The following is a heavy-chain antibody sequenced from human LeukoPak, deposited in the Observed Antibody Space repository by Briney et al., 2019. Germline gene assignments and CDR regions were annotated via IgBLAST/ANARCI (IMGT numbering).Heavy chain of an antibody. V-gene: IGHV1-2*02. CDR3: AREMGDYVWGSYRPLDY. J-gene: IGHJ4*02. Sequence: ASVKVSCKASGYTFTGYYMHWVRQAPGPGLEGMGWINPNSGGTNYAQKFQGRVTMTRDTSISTAYMELSRLRSDDTAVYYCAREMGDYVWGSYRPLDYWGQGTLVTVSS. D-gene: IGHD3-16*02. CDR2: INPNSGGT. CDR1: GYTFTGYY.